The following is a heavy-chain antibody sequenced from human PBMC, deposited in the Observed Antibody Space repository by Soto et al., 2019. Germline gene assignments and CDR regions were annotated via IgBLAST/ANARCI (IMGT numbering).Heavy chain of an antibody. D-gene: IGHD4-4*01. CDR3: ARHVSGNYAPLGYHYMDV. CDR1: GYSFTSYW. CDR2: IYPGDSDT. V-gene: IGHV5-51*01. J-gene: IGHJ6*03. Sequence: GESLKISCKGSGYSFTSYWIGWVRQMPGKGLEWMGIIYPGDSDTRYSPSFQGQVTISADKSISTAYLQWSSLKASDTAMYYCARHVSGNYAPLGYHYMDVWGKGTTVTVSS.